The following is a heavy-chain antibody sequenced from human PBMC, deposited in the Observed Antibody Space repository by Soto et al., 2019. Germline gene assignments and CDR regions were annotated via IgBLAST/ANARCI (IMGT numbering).Heavy chain of an antibody. V-gene: IGHV3-21*01. Sequence: GGSLRLSCAASGFTFSTYSMNWVRQAPGKGLEWVSSISGSGTYTHYADFLRGRFTISRDNAKTSLYLQMNSLRAEDTAVYYCAREGINNYNEYYFDSWGQGTVVTVSS. CDR1: GFTFSTYS. CDR2: ISGSGTYT. D-gene: IGHD4-4*01. J-gene: IGHJ4*02. CDR3: AREGINNYNEYYFDS.